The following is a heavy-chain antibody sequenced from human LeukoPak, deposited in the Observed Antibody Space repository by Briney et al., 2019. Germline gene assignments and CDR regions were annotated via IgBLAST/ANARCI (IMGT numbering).Heavy chain of an antibody. CDR3: ARDYYDRSGYTLRAN. CDR2: ISSSSSYI. V-gene: IGHV3-21*01. J-gene: IGHJ4*02. D-gene: IGHD3-22*01. CDR1: GFTFSSYS. Sequence: GGSLRLSCAASGFTFSSYSMNWVRQAPGKGLEWVSSISSSSSYIYYADSVKGRFTISRDNAKNSLYLQMNSLRAEDTAVYYCARDYYDRSGYTLRANWGQGTLVTVSS.